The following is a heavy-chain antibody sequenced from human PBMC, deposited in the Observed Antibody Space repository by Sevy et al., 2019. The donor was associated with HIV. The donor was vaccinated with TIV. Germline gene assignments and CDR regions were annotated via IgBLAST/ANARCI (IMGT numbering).Heavy chain of an antibody. CDR3: ARAVAAAVPDY. CDR1: GFTFSSYA. Sequence: GGSLRLSCAASGFTFSSYAMHWVRQAPGKGLEWVAVISYDGSNKYYADSVKGRFTISRDNSKNTLYLQMNSLRAEDTAVYYCARAVAAAVPDYWGQGTLVTVSS. D-gene: IGHD6-13*01. V-gene: IGHV3-30-3*01. CDR2: ISYDGSNK. J-gene: IGHJ4*02.